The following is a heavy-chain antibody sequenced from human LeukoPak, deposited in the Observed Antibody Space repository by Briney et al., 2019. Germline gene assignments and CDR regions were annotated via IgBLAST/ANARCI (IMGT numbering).Heavy chain of an antibody. J-gene: IGHJ4*02. CDR2: INHSGST. V-gene: IGHV4-34*01. CDR1: GGSFSGYY. D-gene: IGHD5-18*01. CDR3: ARHSYGYSYGPIHY. Sequence: SETLSLTCAVYGGSFSGYYWSWIRQPPGKGLEWIGEINHSGSTNYNPSLKSRVTISVDTSKNQFSLKLSSVTAADTAVYYCARHSYGYSYGPIHYWGQGTLVTVSS.